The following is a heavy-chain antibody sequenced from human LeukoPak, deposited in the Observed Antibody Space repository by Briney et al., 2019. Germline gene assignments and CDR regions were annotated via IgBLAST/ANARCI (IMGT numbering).Heavy chain of an antibody. CDR3: ATPRGNYYDSSGYYSAFGY. Sequence: ASVKVSCKASGYTFTGYYMHWVRQAPGQGLEWMGWINPNSGGTNYAQKFQGRVTMTRDTSISTAYMELSRLRSDDTAVYYCATPRGNYYDSSGYYSAFGYWGQGTLVTVSS. D-gene: IGHD3-22*01. J-gene: IGHJ4*02. CDR2: INPNSGGT. V-gene: IGHV1-2*02. CDR1: GYTFTGYY.